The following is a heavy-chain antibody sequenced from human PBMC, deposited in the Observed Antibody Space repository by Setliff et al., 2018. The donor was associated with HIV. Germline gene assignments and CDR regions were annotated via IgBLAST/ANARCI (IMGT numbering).Heavy chain of an antibody. CDR1: GGSFSGYY. J-gene: IGHJ6*03. Sequence: SETLSLTCAVYGGSFSGYYWSWIRQPPGKGLEWIGEINHSGSTNYNPSLKSRVTISVDTSKNQFSLKLSSVTAADTAVYYCARGRTYYDFWSGQDYYYYMDVWGKGTTVTVSS. D-gene: IGHD3-3*01. V-gene: IGHV4-34*01. CDR2: INHSGST. CDR3: ARGRTYYDFWSGQDYYYYMDV.